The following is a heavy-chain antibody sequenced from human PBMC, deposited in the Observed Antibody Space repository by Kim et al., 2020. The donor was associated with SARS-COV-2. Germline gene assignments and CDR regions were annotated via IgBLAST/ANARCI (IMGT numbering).Heavy chain of an antibody. Sequence: ASVKVSCKASGYTFTSYDINWVRQATGQGLEWMGWMNPNSGNTGYAQKFQGRVTMTRNTSISTAYMELSSLRSEDTAVYYCASRSSSLPFYYYYGMDVWGQGTTVTVSS. V-gene: IGHV1-8*01. CDR2: MNPNSGNT. CDR3: ASRSSSLPFYYYYGMDV. D-gene: IGHD2-15*01. CDR1: GYTFTSYD. J-gene: IGHJ6*02.